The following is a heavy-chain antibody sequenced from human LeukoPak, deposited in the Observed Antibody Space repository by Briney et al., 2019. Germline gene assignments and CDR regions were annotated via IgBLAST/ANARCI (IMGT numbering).Heavy chain of an antibody. CDR2: IIPILGIA. V-gene: IGHV1-69*04. D-gene: IGHD5-18*01. Sequence: SVKVSCKASGGTFISYAISWVRQAPGQGLEWMGRIIPILGIANYAQKFQGRVTITADKSTSTAYMELSSLRSEDTAVYYCARGAAIADDAFDIWGQGTMVTVSS. CDR1: GGTFISYA. CDR3: ARGAAIADDAFDI. J-gene: IGHJ3*02.